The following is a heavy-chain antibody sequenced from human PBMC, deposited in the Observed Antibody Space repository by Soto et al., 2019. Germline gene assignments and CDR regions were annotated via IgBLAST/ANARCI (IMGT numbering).Heavy chain of an antibody. CDR1: GGSISSGGYS. CDR3: ARGSTMILSPTVEYFQH. Sequence: SETLSLTCAVSGGSISSGGYSWSWIRQPPGKGLEWIGYIYHSGSTYYNPSLKSRVTISVDRSKNQFSLKLSSVTAADTAVYYCARGSTMILSPTVEYFQHWGQGTLVTVSS. D-gene: IGHD3-22*01. J-gene: IGHJ1*01. V-gene: IGHV4-30-2*01. CDR2: IYHSGST.